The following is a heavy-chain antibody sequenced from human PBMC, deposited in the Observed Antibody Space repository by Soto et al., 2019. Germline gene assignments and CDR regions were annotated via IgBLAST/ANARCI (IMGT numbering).Heavy chain of an antibody. Sequence: QVQLVESGGGVVQPGRSLRLSCAASGFTFSSYGMHWVRQAPGKGLEWVAVIWYDGSNKYYADSVKGRFTISRDNSKNTLYLQMNSLRAEDTAVYYCARDPSIVGATTDSWYFDLWGRGTLVTVSS. CDR2: IWYDGSNK. CDR1: GFTFSSYG. J-gene: IGHJ2*01. CDR3: ARDPSIVGATTDSWYFDL. D-gene: IGHD1-26*01. V-gene: IGHV3-33*01.